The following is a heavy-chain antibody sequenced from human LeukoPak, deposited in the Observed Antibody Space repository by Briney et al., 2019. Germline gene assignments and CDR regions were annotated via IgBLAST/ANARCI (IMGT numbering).Heavy chain of an antibody. Sequence: GGSLRLSCAASGFTFSSYWMHWVRQAPGKGLEWVAVISYDGNNKYYANSVKGRFTISRDNSKNTLYLQMNSLRAEDTAVYYCAKANYDSRGYSDYWGQGTLVTVSS. D-gene: IGHD3-22*01. V-gene: IGHV3-30*07. J-gene: IGHJ4*02. CDR2: ISYDGNNK. CDR1: GFTFSSYW. CDR3: AKANYDSRGYSDY.